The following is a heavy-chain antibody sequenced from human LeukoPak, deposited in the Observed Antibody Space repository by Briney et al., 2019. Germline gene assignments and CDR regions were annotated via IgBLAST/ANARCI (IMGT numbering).Heavy chain of an antibody. V-gene: IGHV3-23*01. J-gene: IGHJ3*02. Sequence: HSGGSLRLSCTASRFTFSAYAMMWVRQAPGKGPEWVSAIRGGGGSAFYADSVKGRFTISRDNSKYTLLLQMNSLRAEDTAVYYCARDPNGDYIGAFDMWGPGTMVTVSS. D-gene: IGHD4-17*01. CDR2: IRGGGGSA. CDR3: ARDPNGDYIGAFDM. CDR1: RFTFSAYA.